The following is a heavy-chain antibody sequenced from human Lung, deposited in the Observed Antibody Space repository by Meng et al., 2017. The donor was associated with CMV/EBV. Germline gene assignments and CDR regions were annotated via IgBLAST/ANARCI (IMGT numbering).Heavy chain of an antibody. J-gene: IGHJ4*03. V-gene: IGHV3-9*01. CDR2: MSWNRGTI. CDR3: VKDIWARRYTYDTSAPDF. CDR1: GFNFENYA. Sequence: SLKISCAASGFNFENYAMHWVRQIAGKGLEWVSGMSWNRGTIGYADSVKGRFTISRDNAKNSLYLQMNSLRAEDTAIYYCVKDIWARRYTYDTSAPDFWGQGTXVTVSS. D-gene: IGHD5-18*01.